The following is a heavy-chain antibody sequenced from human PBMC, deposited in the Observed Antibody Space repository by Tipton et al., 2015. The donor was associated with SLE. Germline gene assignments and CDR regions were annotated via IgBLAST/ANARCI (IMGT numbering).Heavy chain of an antibody. CDR3: ARDGDSRSYFYSRY. D-gene: IGHD3-22*01. Sequence: GSLRLSCAASGFTFSSYWMSLVRHAPGKGLVWVANIKQDGSEKYYVDSVKGRFTISRDNAKYSLYLQMNSLREEGTAVYYCARDGDSRSYFYSRYWGQGTLVTVSS. CDR1: GFTFSSYW. V-gene: IGHV3-7*01. CDR2: IKQDGSEK. J-gene: IGHJ4*02.